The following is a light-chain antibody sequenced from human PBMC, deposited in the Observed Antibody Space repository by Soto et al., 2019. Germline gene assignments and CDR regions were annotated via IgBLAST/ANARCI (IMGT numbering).Light chain of an antibody. V-gene: IGLV2-23*01. CDR2: EGS. CDR3: GPYARSNFVV. CDR1: SSDIGSYHL. Sequence: QSALTQPASVSGSPRQSITISCTGTSSDIGSYHLVSWYQQHPGKAPKLIIYEGSKRPSGVSNRFSGSKSGNTASLTISGLQTEDGGNYYCGPYARSNFVVFGGGTKLPVL. J-gene: IGLJ2*01.